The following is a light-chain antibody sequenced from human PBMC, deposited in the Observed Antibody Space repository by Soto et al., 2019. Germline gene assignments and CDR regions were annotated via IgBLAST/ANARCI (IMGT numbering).Light chain of an antibody. CDR3: QRYNSQSK. J-gene: IGKJ1*01. V-gene: IGKV1-5*03. Sequence: DIQMTQSPSTLSASVGDRVTITCRASQYISSWLAWYQQKPGKAPKLLIYKASSLESGFPSSFSGSGSGTEFSLTISSLQPDDFATYYCQRYNSQSKFGQGTKVEIK. CDR2: KAS. CDR1: QYISSW.